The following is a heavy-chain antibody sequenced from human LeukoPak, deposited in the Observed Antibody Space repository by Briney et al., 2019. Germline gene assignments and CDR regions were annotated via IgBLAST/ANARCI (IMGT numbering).Heavy chain of an antibody. CDR1: GFTFSSYE. V-gene: IGHV3-48*03. Sequence: GGSLRLSCAASGFTFSSYEMNWVRQAPGKGLEWVSYISSSGSTIYYADSVKGRFTISRDNAKNTLYLQMSSLRAEDTAVYYCARDRDRYYYDSSGYPPFDYWGQGTLVTVSS. CDR2: ISSSGSTI. CDR3: ARDRDRYYYDSSGYPPFDY. J-gene: IGHJ4*02. D-gene: IGHD3-22*01.